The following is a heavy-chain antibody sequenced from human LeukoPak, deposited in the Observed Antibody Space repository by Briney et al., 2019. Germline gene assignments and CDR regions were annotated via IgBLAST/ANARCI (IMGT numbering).Heavy chain of an antibody. CDR1: GGSISSYC. J-gene: IGHJ5*02. V-gene: IGHV4-59*01. D-gene: IGHD4-17*01. CDR3: ARGYGDYSDWFDP. CDR2: IYYSGTT. Sequence: SETLSLTCTVSGGSISSYCLNWIRQSPGKGLEWIGYIYYSGTTKYNLSLKSRVTISVDTSKNQLSLKLSSVTAADTAVYYCARGYGDYSDWFDPWGQGTLVTVSS.